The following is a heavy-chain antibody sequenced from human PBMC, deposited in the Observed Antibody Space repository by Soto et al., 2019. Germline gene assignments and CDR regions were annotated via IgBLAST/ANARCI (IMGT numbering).Heavy chain of an antibody. CDR1: GFTFSSYA. CDR3: AKEGTYGDYVAGDY. J-gene: IGHJ4*02. V-gene: IGHV3-30*04. Sequence: QVQLVESGGGVVQPGRSLRLSCAASGFTFSSYAMHWVRQAPGKGLEWVAVISYDGSNKYYADSVKGRFTISRDNSKNTLYLQMNSLRAEDTAVYYCAKEGTYGDYVAGDYWGQGTLVTVSS. CDR2: ISYDGSNK. D-gene: IGHD4-17*01.